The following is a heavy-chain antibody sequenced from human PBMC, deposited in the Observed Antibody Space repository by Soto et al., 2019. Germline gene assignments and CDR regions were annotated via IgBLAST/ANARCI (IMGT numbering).Heavy chain of an antibody. J-gene: IGHJ6*02. V-gene: IGHV3-30-3*01. CDR1: GFTFSSYA. Sequence: GSLRLSCAASGFTFSSYAMHWVRQAPGKGLEWVAVISYDGSNKYYADSVKGRFTISRDNSKNTLYLQMNSLRAEDTAVYYCARGGVYDYVWGSYRYPLGGMDVWGQGTTVTVSS. CDR3: ARGGVYDYVWGSYRYPLGGMDV. CDR2: ISYDGSNK. D-gene: IGHD3-16*02.